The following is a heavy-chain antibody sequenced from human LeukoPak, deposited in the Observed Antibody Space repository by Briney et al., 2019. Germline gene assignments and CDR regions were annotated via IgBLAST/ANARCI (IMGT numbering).Heavy chain of an antibody. Sequence: ASVKVFCKASGGTFTSYAISCMRQAPGQWLELMGGISPIYGTANYAQKFQGRVTITADESTSTAYMELSSLRSEDTAVYYCASQTGRYCSGGSCYSYYYGMDVWGQGTTVTVSS. CDR2: ISPIYGTA. V-gene: IGHV1-69*13. CDR3: ASQTGRYCSGGSCYSYYYGMDV. J-gene: IGHJ6*02. D-gene: IGHD2-15*01. CDR1: GGTFTSYA.